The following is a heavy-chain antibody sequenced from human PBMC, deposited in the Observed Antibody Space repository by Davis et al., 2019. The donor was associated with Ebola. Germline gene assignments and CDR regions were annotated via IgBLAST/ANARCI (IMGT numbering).Heavy chain of an antibody. V-gene: IGHV3-9*01. CDR1: GFTFGDYA. Sequence: PAGSLRLSCATSGFTFGDYAMHWVRQAPGKGLELVSGITNSGSTAYADSVKGRFTISRDNAKHSLYLQMNSLRTEDTALYYCAKGLNRNYGYGMDVWGQGTTVIVSS. J-gene: IGHJ6*02. CDR2: ITNSGST. D-gene: IGHD3-16*01. CDR3: AKGLNRNYGYGMDV.